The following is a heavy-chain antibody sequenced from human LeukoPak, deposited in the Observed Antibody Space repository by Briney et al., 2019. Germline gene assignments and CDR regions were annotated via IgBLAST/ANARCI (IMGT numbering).Heavy chain of an antibody. CDR1: GFTVSSNY. V-gene: IGHV3-53*01. CDR3: ARTYYYDSSGYYPADY. D-gene: IGHD3-22*01. J-gene: IGHJ4*02. CDR2: IYSGGST. Sequence: GGSLRLSCAASGFTVSSNYMSWVRQAPGKGLEWVSVIYSGGSTYYADSVKGRFTISRDNAKNTLYLQMNSLRAEDTAVYYCARTYYYDSSGYYPADYWGQGTLVTVSS.